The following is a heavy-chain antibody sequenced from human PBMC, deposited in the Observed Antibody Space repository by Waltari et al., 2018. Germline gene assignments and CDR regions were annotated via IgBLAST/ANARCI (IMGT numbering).Heavy chain of an antibody. D-gene: IGHD3-10*01. V-gene: IGHV3-21*01. Sequence: PGKGLEWVSSISSSSSYIYYADSVKGRFTISRDNAKNSLYLQMNSLRAEDTAVYYCARDSTRFGELSGFDYWGQGTLVTVSS. J-gene: IGHJ4*02. CDR3: ARDSTRFGELSGFDY. CDR2: ISSSSSYI.